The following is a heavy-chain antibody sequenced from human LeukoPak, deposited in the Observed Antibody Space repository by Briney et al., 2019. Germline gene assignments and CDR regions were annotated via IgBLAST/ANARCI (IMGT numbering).Heavy chain of an antibody. J-gene: IGHJ4*02. CDR1: GYTFTGYY. D-gene: IGHD1-26*01. CDR3: ARDKGATRPFDY. Sequence: ASVKVSCKASGYTFTGYYMHWVRQAPGQWLEWMGWINPNSGGTNYAQKFQGRVTMTRDTSISTAYMELSRLRSDDTAVYYCARDKGATRPFDYWGQGTLVTVSS. V-gene: IGHV1-2*02. CDR2: INPNSGGT.